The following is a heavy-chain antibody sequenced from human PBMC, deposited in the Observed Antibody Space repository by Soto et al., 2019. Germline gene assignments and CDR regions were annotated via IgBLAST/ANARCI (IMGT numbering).Heavy chain of an antibody. CDR3: ARDRGTVVTNFDY. CDR1: GYTFTGYY. J-gene: IGHJ4*02. V-gene: IGHV1-2*02. Sequence: ASVKVSCKASGYTFTGYYMHWVRQAPGQGLEWMGWINPNSGGTNYAQKFQGRVTMTRDTSISTAYMELSSLRSEDTAVYYCARDRGTVVTNFDYWGQGTLVTVSS. D-gene: IGHD2-15*01. CDR2: INPNSGGT.